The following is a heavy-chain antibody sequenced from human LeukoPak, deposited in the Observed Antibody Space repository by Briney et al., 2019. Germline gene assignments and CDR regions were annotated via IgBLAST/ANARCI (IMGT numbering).Heavy chain of an antibody. CDR3: ARGSTVTPYYFDY. J-gene: IGHJ4*02. V-gene: IGHV4-59*01. CDR2: IYFGGST. D-gene: IGHD4-17*01. Sequence: PSETLSLTCAVSGGSISTYYLTWIRQPPGKGLEWIGYIYFGGSTNYNPSLKSRVTMSVDTSKNQFSLKLSSVSAADTAVYFCARGSTVTPYYFDYWGQGTLVTVSS. CDR1: GGSISTYY.